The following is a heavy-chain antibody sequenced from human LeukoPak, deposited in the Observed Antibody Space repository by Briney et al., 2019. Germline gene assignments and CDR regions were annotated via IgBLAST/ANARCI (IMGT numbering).Heavy chain of an antibody. CDR2: MSPNNGRT. CDR3: ARDDYDILTGLNYAAGGLEY. Sequence: GASAKVSCKASGYTFTGYYMHWVRQAPGKGLEWMGWMSPNNGRTDFAQKFQDRVTVTRDTSISTAYMELRGLRSDDTAVYYCARDDYDILTGLNYAAGGLEYWGQGPLVTVSS. V-gene: IGHV1-2*02. J-gene: IGHJ4*02. D-gene: IGHD3-9*01. CDR1: GYTFTGYY.